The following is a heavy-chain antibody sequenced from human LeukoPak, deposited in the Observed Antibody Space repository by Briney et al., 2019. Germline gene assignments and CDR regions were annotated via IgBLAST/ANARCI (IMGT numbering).Heavy chain of an antibody. J-gene: IGHJ4*02. CDR1: GGSFSGYY. Sequence: PSETLSLTCVVHGGSFSGYYWSCIRQPPGKGLEWIGEINHSGSTNYNPSLKSRVTISVDTSKNQFSLKLSSVTAADTAVYYCARLPYYYDSCVYDYFSFDYWGQGTLVTVSS. CDR3: ARLPYYYDSCVYDYFSFDY. D-gene: IGHD3-22*01. CDR2: INHSGST. V-gene: IGHV4-34*01.